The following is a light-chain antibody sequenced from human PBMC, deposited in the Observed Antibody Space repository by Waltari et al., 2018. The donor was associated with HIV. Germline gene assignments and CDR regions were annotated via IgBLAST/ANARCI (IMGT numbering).Light chain of an antibody. CDR3: SSYANSSTRVI. V-gene: IGLV2-11*01. CDR1: SRDVGAYNY. Sequence: QSALTQPGSVSGSPGQSVTISCTGTSRDVGAYNYVSWYQQHPGKAPKLMMYEVSKRPSAFADRFSASRAGNTASLTVSGLQAEDEADYYCSSYANSSTRVIFGGGTKLTVL. CDR2: EVS. J-gene: IGLJ2*01.